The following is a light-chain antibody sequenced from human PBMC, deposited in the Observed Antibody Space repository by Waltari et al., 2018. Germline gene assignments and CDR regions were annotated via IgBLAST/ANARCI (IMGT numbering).Light chain of an antibody. CDR2: EVL. V-gene: IGLV2-23*02. CDR3: WSYASRSPRPI. Sequence: QSALTQPASVSGSLGQSISISCSGTYSNVGSYDLVSWYHQRPGEAPKLLIYEVLKRPSGISNRLAGSKSGNAASLKISALPTEDEGTYYCWSYASRSPRPIFGGGTELSVL. CDR1: YSNVGSYDL. J-gene: IGLJ2*01.